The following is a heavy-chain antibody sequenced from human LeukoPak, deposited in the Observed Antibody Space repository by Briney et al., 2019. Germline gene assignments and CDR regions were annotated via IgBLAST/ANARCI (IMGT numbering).Heavy chain of an antibody. J-gene: IGHJ4*02. CDR1: GFTFSSYS. D-gene: IGHD1-26*01. CDR3: ARQIVGAHFDY. Sequence: GGSLRLSCAASGFTFSSYSMNWVRQAPGKGLEWVSYISSSSSTIYYADSVKGRFTISRDNAENSLYLQMNSLRAEDTAVYYCARQIVGAHFDYWGQGTLVTVSS. CDR2: ISSSSSTI. V-gene: IGHV3-48*04.